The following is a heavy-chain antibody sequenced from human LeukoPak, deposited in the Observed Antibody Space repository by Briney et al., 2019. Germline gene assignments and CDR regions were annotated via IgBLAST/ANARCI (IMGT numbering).Heavy chain of an antibody. CDR3: ARLVHCYDSSGYSYYFDY. V-gene: IGHV5-51*01. CDR2: IYPGDSDT. Sequence: GESLKISCKGSGYSFTSYWIGWVRQMPGKGLEWMGIIYPGDSDTRYSPSFQGQVTISADKSISTAYLQWSSLKASDTAMYYCARLVHCYDSSGYSYYFDYWGQGTLVTVSS. CDR1: GYSFTSYW. J-gene: IGHJ4*02. D-gene: IGHD3-22*01.